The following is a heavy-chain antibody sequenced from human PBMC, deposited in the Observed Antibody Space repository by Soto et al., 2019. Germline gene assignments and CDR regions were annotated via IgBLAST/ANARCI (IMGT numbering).Heavy chain of an antibody. CDR3: ARSSHIVVVTAIGY. J-gene: IGHJ4*02. V-gene: IGHV1-3*01. CDR1: GYTFTSYA. CDR2: INAGNGNT. Sequence: QVQLVQSGAEVKKPGASVKVSCKASGYTFTSYAMHWVRQAPGQRLEWMGWINAGNGNTKYSQKFQGRVTITRDTSASTAYMELSSLRSEDTAVYYCARSSHIVVVTAIGYWGQGTLVTVSS. D-gene: IGHD2-21*02.